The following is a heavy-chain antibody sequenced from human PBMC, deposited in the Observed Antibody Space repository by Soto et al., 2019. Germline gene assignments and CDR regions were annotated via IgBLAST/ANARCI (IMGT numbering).Heavy chain of an antibody. CDR1: GFTFSNNA. Sequence: GGSPRLSCAASGFTFSNNAMNWVRQSPGKGLEWVSGISGTGYGTYYADSVKGRFTISRDSSNNTLYLQMNSLRGEDTAIYYCAKARQAQTHYYYGMDVWGKRTPVTVSS. V-gene: IGHV3-23*01. J-gene: IGHJ6*04. CDR2: ISGTGYGT. CDR3: AKARQAQTHYYYGMDV.